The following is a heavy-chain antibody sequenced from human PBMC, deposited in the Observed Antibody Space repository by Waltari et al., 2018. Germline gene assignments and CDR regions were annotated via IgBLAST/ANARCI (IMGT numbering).Heavy chain of an antibody. D-gene: IGHD3-10*01. CDR2: IRYDGSNK. V-gene: IGHV3-30*02. CDR1: GFTFSSYG. CDR3: AKDEGDSDYFDY. J-gene: IGHJ4*02. Sequence: QVQLVESGGGVVQPGGSLRLSCAASGFTFSSYGMHWVRQAPGKGLGWVAFIRYDGSNKYYADSVKGRFTISRDNSKNTLYLQMNSLRAEDTAVYYCAKDEGDSDYFDYWGQGTLVTVSS.